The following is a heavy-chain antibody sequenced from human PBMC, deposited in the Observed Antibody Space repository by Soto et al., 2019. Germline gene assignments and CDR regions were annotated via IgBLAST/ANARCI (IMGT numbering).Heavy chain of an antibody. D-gene: IGHD3-10*01. J-gene: IGHJ5*02. CDR1: GFTFSSYA. CDR3: ARQFLIRGVNWFDP. CDR2: ISGSGGST. Sequence: PGGSLRLSCAASGFTFSSYAMSWVRQAPGKGLEWVSAISGSGGSTYYADSVKGRFTISRDNSKNTLYLQMNSLRAEDTAVYYCARQFLIRGVNWFDPWGQGTLVTVS. V-gene: IGHV3-23*01.